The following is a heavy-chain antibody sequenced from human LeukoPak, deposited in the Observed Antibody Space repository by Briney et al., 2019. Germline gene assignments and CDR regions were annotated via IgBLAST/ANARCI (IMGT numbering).Heavy chain of an antibody. CDR1: GGSVNCSSCF. CDR2: IHYTGIT. V-gene: IGHV4-39*07. CDR3: VRFSQFGLGFDY. Sequence: SETLSLTCQVSGGSVNCSSCFWGWIRQPPGKGLEWLGSIHYTGITNDNPSLKSRVTTSGDTSQNHFSLRLKSVTAADTAVYSCVRFSQFGLGFDYWGQGTLVSVSS. D-gene: IGHD3/OR15-3a*01. J-gene: IGHJ4*02.